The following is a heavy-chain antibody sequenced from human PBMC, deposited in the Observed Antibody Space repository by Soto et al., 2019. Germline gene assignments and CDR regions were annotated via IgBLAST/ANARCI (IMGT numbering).Heavy chain of an antibody. CDR1: GGSISSYY. J-gene: IGHJ4*02. V-gene: IGHV4-59*08. D-gene: IGHD3-16*01. Sequence: TSETMSLTCTVSGGSISSYYWSWIRQPPGKGLEWIGYIYYSGSTNYNPSLKSRVTISVDTSKNQFSLKLSSVTAADTAVYYCARLFAGYNLGEDYWGQGTLVTVSS. CDR3: ARLFAGYNLGEDY. CDR2: IYYSGST.